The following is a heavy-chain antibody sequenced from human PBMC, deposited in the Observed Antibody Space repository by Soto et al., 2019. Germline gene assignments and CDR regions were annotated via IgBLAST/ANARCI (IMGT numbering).Heavy chain of an antibody. Sequence: SETLSLTCTVSGGSVSSGSYYWSWIRQPPGKGLEWIGYIYYSGSTNYNPSLESRVTISVDTSKNQFSLKLSSVTAADTAVYYCARLGIVGASNWFDPWGQGTLVTVSS. CDR2: IYYSGST. CDR3: ARLGIVGASNWFDP. D-gene: IGHD1-26*01. J-gene: IGHJ5*02. V-gene: IGHV4-61*01. CDR1: GGSVSSGSYY.